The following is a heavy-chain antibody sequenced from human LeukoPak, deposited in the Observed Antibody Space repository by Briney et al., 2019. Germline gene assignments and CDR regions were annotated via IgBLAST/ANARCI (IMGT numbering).Heavy chain of an antibody. CDR2: ISWNSGSI. D-gene: IGHD6-13*01. Sequence: GRSLRLSCAASGFTFDDYAMHWVRQAPGKGLEWVSGISWNSGSIGYADSVKGRFTISRDNAKNSLYLQMNSLRAEDTAFYYCAKSYSSSWYGGIDYWVQGTLVTVSS. V-gene: IGHV3-9*01. J-gene: IGHJ4*02. CDR3: AKSYSSSWYGGIDY. CDR1: GFTFDDYA.